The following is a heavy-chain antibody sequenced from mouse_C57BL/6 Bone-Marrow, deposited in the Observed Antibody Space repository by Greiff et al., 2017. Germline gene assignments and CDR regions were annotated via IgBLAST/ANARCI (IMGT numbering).Heavy chain of an antibody. CDR3: ARGDDDYDAICAY. Sequence: VMLVESGAELARPGASVKLSCKASGYTFTSYGISLVKQRTGPGLEWIGEVYPRSGNTYYNEKFKGKATLTADKSSSTAYMELHSLTSEDSAVYFCARGDDDYDAICAYWGQGTLGTVSA. V-gene: IGHV1-81*01. D-gene: IGHD2-4*01. J-gene: IGHJ3*01. CDR1: GYTFTSYG. CDR2: VYPRSGNT.